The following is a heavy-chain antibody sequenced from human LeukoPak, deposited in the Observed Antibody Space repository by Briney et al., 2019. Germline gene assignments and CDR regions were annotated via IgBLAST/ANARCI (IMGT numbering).Heavy chain of an antibody. D-gene: IGHD7-27*01. CDR2: INPNSGGT. CDR3: AKGVTGDLYYYYYMDV. CDR1: GYTFTGYY. Sequence: GASVKVSCKASGYTFTGYYMHWVRQAPGQGLEWMGWINPNSGGTNYAQKFQGRVTMTRDTSISTAYMELSRLRSDDTAVYYCAKGVTGDLYYYYYMDVWGKGTTVTVSS. V-gene: IGHV1-2*02. J-gene: IGHJ6*03.